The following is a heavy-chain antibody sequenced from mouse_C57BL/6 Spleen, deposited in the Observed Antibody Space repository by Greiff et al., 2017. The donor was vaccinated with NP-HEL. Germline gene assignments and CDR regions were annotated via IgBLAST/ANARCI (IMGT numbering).Heavy chain of an antibody. CDR1: GYTFTSYW. J-gene: IGHJ4*01. D-gene: IGHD2-3*01. Sequence: QVQLPGTELVKPGASVKLSCKASGYTFTSYWMHWVKQRPGQGLEWIGNINPSNGGTNYNEKFKSKATLTVDKSSSTAYMQLSSLTSEDSAVYYCAREGWLLDAMDYWGQGTSVTVSS. V-gene: IGHV1-53*01. CDR3: AREGWLLDAMDY. CDR2: INPSNGGT.